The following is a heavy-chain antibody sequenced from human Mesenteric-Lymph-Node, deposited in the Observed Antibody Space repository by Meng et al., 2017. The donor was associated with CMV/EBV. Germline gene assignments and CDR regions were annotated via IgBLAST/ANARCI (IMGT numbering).Heavy chain of an antibody. CDR1: YG. Sequence: YGMHWVGQDQGKGLEWVAFIRSDGTNENYADSVKGRFTISRDNSRNTLYLQMNSLRPEDTAVYYCPKAPRKDSYESSGYYSWFGPWGQGTLVTVSS. CDR3: PKAPRKDSYESSGYYSWFGP. CDR2: IRSDGTNE. D-gene: IGHD3-22*01. J-gene: IGHJ5*02. V-gene: IGHV3-30*02.